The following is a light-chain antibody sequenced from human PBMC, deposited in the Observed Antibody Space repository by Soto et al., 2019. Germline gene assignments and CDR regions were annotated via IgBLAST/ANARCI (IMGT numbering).Light chain of an antibody. CDR2: FTS. V-gene: IGKV1-5*03. Sequence: DIQLTQSPSILSASVGDIVTITCRASQSLSKYLAWYQQKPGKAPKLLIYFTSALETGVPSRFSASASGTDFTLTISSLQPDDFSTYFCQQYDTYRTFGHGTRVEIK. J-gene: IGKJ1*01. CDR3: QQYDTYRT. CDR1: QSLSKY.